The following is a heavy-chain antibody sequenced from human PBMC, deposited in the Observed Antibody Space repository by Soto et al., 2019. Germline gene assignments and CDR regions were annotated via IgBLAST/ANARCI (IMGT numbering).Heavy chain of an antibody. J-gene: IGHJ6*03. V-gene: IGHV3-9*01. D-gene: IGHD3-16*01. CDR3: AKAAQPNVITRYYYYYMDV. CDR2: ISWNSGSI. Sequence: GGSLRLSCAASGFTFDDYAMHWVRQAPGKGLEWVSGISWNSGSIGYADSVKGRFTISRDNAKNSLYLQMNSLRAEDTALYYCAKAAQPNVITRYYYYYMDVWGKGTTVTVSS. CDR1: GFTFDDYA.